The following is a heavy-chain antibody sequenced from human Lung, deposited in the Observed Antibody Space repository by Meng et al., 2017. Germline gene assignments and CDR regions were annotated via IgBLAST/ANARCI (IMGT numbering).Heavy chain of an antibody. V-gene: IGHV1-8*01. Sequence: QVQLVQSGAEVKKPGASVKVSCKASVYTFISYDISWVRQASGQGLEWMGWMNPNTGNTGYAQKFQGRVTMTRNTAISTAYMELSSLRSEDTAVYYCARGLYGGNSENYWGQGTLVTVSS. D-gene: IGHD4-23*01. CDR3: ARGLYGGNSENY. CDR2: MNPNTGNT. CDR1: VYTFISYD. J-gene: IGHJ4*02.